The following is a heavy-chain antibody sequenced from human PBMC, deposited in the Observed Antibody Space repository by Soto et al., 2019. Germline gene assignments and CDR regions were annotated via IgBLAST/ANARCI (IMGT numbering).Heavy chain of an antibody. D-gene: IGHD3-16*02. Sequence: PSETLSLTCTVSGGSISSGDYYWSWIRQHPGKDLEWIGYIHNSGTTYYIPPLKSRVTMSVDTSKNQLSLKLTSVTAADTAVYYXARGVTFGGVIAPRFDPWGQGTRVTVSS. V-gene: IGHV4-31*03. CDR1: GGSISSGDYY. CDR2: IHNSGTT. CDR3: ARGVTFGGVIAPRFDP. J-gene: IGHJ5*02.